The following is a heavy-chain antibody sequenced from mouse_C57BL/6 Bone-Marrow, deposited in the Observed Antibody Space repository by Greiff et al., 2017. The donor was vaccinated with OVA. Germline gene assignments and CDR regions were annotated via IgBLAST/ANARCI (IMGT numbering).Heavy chain of an antibody. J-gene: IGHJ3*01. CDR3: ARMMLTGPWFAY. D-gene: IGHD4-1*01. CDR1: GFTFSDYG. Sequence: EVKLVESGGGLVKPGGSLKLSCAASGFTFSDYGMHWVRQAPEKGLEWVAYISSGSSTIYYADTVKGRFTISRDNAKNTLFLQMTSLRSEDTAMYYCARMMLTGPWFAYWGQGTLVTVSA. CDR2: ISSGSSTI. V-gene: IGHV5-17*01.